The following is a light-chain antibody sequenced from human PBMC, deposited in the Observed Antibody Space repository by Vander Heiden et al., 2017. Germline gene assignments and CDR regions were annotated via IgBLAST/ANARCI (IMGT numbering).Light chain of an antibody. CDR1: KLGDKY. CDR3: QAWDSSYV. CDR2: QDS. V-gene: IGLV3-1*01. Sequence: SYELTQPTSVSVSPGQTASITCSGDKLGDKYVCWYQQKPGQFPILVIYQDSKRPSGIPERFSGSNSGNTATLTISGTQAMDEADYYCQAWDSSYVFGSGTKVTVL. J-gene: IGLJ1*01.